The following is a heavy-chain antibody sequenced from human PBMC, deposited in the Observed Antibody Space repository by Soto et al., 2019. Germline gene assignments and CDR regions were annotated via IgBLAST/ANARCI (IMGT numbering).Heavy chain of an antibody. J-gene: IGHJ4*02. Sequence: SETLSLTCTVSGATLSSGGFHWSWVRQHPVKGLEWIGYVSYTGSTNYNPSLKSRVTMSADTSKNQFSLRLNSVTAADSAVYYCTREGAYCGVGCYFYYWGQGIQVTVSS. D-gene: IGHD2-21*02. CDR2: VSYTGST. CDR3: TREGAYCGVGCYFYY. CDR1: GATLSSGGFH. V-gene: IGHV4-31*03.